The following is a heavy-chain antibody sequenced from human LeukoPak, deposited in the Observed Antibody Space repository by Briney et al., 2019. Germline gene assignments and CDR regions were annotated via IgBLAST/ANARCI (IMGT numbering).Heavy chain of an antibody. CDR3: AKDLRSGGVAGTGLDY. CDR2: ISWNSGSL. Sequence: PGGSLRLSCVASGFTFSNYWMHWGRQAPGKGLEWVSGISWNSGSLGYADSVKGRFTISRDNAKNSLYLQMNSLRTEDTALYYCAKDLRSGGVAGTGLDYWGQGTLVTVSS. V-gene: IGHV3-9*01. J-gene: IGHJ4*02. CDR1: GFTFSNYW. D-gene: IGHD6-19*01.